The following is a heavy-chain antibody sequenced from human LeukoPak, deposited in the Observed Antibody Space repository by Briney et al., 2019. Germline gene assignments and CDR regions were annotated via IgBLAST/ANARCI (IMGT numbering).Heavy chain of an antibody. D-gene: IGHD1-26*01. CDR2: IFYNGGP. J-gene: IGHJ3*02. V-gene: IGHV4-39*07. CDR3: ATYSGTYSAFDI. CDR1: GGSITNTNYY. Sequence: SETLSLTCTASGGSITNTNYYWAWVRQPPGKGLEWLGNIFYNGGPYFNPSLKSRVAISVDTSKNHFSLRLNSVTAADTAVYYCATYSGTYSAFDIWGRGTLVTVSS.